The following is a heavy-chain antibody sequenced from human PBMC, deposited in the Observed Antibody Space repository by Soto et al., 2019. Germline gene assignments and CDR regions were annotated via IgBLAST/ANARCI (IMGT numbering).Heavy chain of an antibody. D-gene: IGHD6-19*01. Sequence: SVKVSCKASGGTFSSYTISWVRQAPGQGLEWMGRIIPILGIANYAQKFQGRVTITADKSTSTAYMELSSLRSEDTAVYYCAREGIAVAGMVSYYYYGMDVWGQGTTVTVSS. V-gene: IGHV1-69*04. CDR3: AREGIAVAGMVSYYYYGMDV. CDR1: GGTFSSYT. J-gene: IGHJ6*02. CDR2: IIPILGIA.